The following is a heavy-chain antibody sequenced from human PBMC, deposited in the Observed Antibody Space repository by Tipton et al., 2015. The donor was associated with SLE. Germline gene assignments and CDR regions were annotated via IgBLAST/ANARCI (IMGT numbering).Heavy chain of an antibody. CDR2: INHSGTT. CDR1: GGSFSGYF. Sequence: TLSLTCAVYGGSFSGYFWSWIRQLPDKGLEWIGEINHSGTTNCNPSLKSRVTISVDTSKKQFSLKLNSVTAADTAVYYCVRGGSKHYDFWGRQMGPHAFDICCQETKVTVSS. D-gene: IGHD3-3*01. V-gene: IGHV4-34*01. CDR3: VRGGSKHYDFWGRQMGPHAFDI. J-gene: IGHJ3*02.